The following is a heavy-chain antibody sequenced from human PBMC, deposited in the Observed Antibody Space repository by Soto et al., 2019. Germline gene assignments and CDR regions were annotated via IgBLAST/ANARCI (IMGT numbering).Heavy chain of an antibody. D-gene: IGHD3-3*01. V-gene: IGHV3-30*18. CDR3: AKAFVYYDFWSGDFDY. CDR2: ISYDGSNK. Sequence: GGSLRLSCAASGFTFSSYGMHWVRQAPGKGLEWVAVISYDGSNKYYADSVKGRFTISRDNSKNTLYLQMNSLRAEDTAVYYCAKAFVYYDFWSGDFDYWGQGTLVTVSS. CDR1: GFTFSSYG. J-gene: IGHJ4*02.